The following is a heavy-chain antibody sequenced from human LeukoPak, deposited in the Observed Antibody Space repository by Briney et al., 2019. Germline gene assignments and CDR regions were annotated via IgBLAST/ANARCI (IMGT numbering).Heavy chain of an antibody. CDR1: GGFISSYY. CDR3: ARVTPSSGYSFYAFDI. J-gene: IGHJ3*02. CDR2: IFYRGAT. Sequence: SETLSLTCIVSGGFISSYYWNWIRQPPGKGLEWIGNIFYRGATNYNPSLKSRVTMSVDTSKNQFSLKLYSVTAADTAVYYCARVTPSSGYSFYAFDIWGQGTMVTVSS. D-gene: IGHD3-22*01. V-gene: IGHV4-59*01.